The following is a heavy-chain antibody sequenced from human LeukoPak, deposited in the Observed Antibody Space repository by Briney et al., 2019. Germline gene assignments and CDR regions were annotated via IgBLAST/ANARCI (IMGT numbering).Heavy chain of an antibody. D-gene: IGHD1-26*01. Sequence: SETLSLTCGVYGGSFSIYCWDWIRQPRGKGLEWIGEINQSGSTKYNPSLKSRVTISVDTSKNQFSLRLSSVTAADTAVYYCATMGCGSYFNFWGQGSLVTVSS. V-gene: IGHV4-34*01. CDR3: ATMGCGSYFNF. CDR1: GGSFSIYC. CDR2: INQSGST. J-gene: IGHJ4*02.